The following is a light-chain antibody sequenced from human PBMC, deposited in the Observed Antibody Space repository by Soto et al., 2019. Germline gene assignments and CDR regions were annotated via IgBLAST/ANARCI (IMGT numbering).Light chain of an antibody. Sequence: QPVLTQPASVSGSPGQSITISCTGTSSDVGGYNYVSWYQQHPGKAPKLMIYDVSNRPSGVSNRFSGSKSGNTASLTISGLQAEDEADYYCSSYTSSSTYVFAAGTKLTVL. V-gene: IGLV2-14*01. CDR2: DVS. CDR1: SSDVGGYNY. CDR3: SSYTSSSTYV. J-gene: IGLJ1*01.